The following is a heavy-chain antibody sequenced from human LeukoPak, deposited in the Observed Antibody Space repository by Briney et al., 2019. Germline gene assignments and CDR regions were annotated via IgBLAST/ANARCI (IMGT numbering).Heavy chain of an antibody. J-gene: IGHJ3*02. D-gene: IGHD4-17*01. CDR1: GGSISSYY. V-gene: IGHV4-4*09. CDR2: IYTSGST. Sequence: SETLSLTCTVSGGSISSYYWSWIRQPPGKGLGWIGYIYTSGSTNYNPSLKSRVTISVDTSKNQFSLKLSSVTAADTAVYYCARSLATVTTTGRDAFDIWGQGTMVTVSS. CDR3: ARSLATVTTTGRDAFDI.